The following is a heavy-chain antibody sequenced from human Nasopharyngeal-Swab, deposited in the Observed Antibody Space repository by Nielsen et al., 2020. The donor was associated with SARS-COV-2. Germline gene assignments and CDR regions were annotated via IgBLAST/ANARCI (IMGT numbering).Heavy chain of an antibody. Sequence: GGSLRLSCAASGFSFSSHWMTWVRQAPGKGLEWVASLNQDGSETYYVDSVKGRLTISRDNGKNSVYLQMNRLRVEETAVYYRARGHYAMDVWGQGITVTVSS. J-gene: IGHJ6*02. CDR1: GFSFSSHW. CDR2: LNQDGSET. V-gene: IGHV3-7*04. CDR3: ARGHYAMDV.